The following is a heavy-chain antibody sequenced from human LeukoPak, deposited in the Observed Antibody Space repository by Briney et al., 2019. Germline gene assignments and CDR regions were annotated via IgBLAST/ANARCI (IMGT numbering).Heavy chain of an antibody. CDR1: GFTFNSYG. CDR3: ANRDY. J-gene: IGHJ4*02. V-gene: IGHV3-30*18. CDR2: ISYDGSNK. Sequence: GGSLRLSCAASGFTFNSYGMHWVRQAPGKGLEWVAVISYDGSNKYYADSVKGRFTISRDNSKNTLYLQMNRLRAEEKAVYYFANRDYWGQGTLVTVSS.